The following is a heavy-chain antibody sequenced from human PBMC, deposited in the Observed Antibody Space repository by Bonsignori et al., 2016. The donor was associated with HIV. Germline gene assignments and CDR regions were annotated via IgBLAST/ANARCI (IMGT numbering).Heavy chain of an antibody. J-gene: IGHJ3*01. V-gene: IGHV3-48*02. CDR2: ISSSSSSI. Sequence: WIRQPPGKGLEWLSYISSSSSSIKYADSVKGRFTISRDNAKNSLFLQMTSLRDEDTAVYYCARGPRWLEAFDFWGRGTMVTVSS. D-gene: IGHD6-19*01. CDR3: ARGPRWLEAFDF.